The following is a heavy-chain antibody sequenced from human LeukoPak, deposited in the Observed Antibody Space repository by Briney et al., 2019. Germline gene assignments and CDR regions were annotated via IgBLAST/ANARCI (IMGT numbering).Heavy chain of an antibody. Sequence: ASLKVSCKASGYTFTIYDINWVRQATGQGLEWMGWMNPNSGDTGYAQKFQGRVTMTRNTTISTAYMELSSLRSEDTAVYYCARDSLRFLEWLSPSYGMDVWGQGTTVTVSS. V-gene: IGHV1-8*01. CDR3: ARDSLRFLEWLSPSYGMDV. CDR2: MNPNSGDT. CDR1: GYTFTIYD. J-gene: IGHJ6*02. D-gene: IGHD3-3*01.